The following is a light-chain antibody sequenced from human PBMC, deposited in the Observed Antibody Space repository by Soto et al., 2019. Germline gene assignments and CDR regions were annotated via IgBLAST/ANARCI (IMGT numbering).Light chain of an antibody. V-gene: IGKV4-1*01. CDR3: QQYYSAPTWT. J-gene: IGKJ1*01. Sequence: DIVMTQAPDSLAVSLGERATINCKPSQLVLYSSNNKNYLAWYQQKPGQPPKLLIYWASTRESGVPDRFSGSGSGTDFTLTISSLQAEDVAVYYCQQYYSAPTWTFGQGTKVEIK. CDR2: WAS. CDR1: QLVLYSSNNKNY.